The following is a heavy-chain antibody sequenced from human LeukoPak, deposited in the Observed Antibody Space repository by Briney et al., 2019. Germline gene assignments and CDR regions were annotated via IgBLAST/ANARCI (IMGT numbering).Heavy chain of an antibody. J-gene: IGHJ4*02. CDR2: IYYSGST. V-gene: IGHV4-39*01. Sequence: SETLSLTCTVSGGSISSYYWGWIRQPPGKGLEWIGSIYYSGSTYYNPSLKSRVTISVDTSKNQFSLKLSSVTAADTAVYYCARRGSSYDFWSGYQPYFDYWGQGTLVTVSS. CDR1: GGSISSYY. D-gene: IGHD3-3*01. CDR3: ARRGSSYDFWSGYQPYFDY.